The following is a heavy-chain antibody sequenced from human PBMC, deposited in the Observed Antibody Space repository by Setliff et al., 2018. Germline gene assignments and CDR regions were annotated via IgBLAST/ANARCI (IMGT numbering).Heavy chain of an antibody. J-gene: IGHJ4*02. Sequence: ASVKVSCKASGATFSSYGISWVRQAPGQGLEWMGWISAYNGNINYAQKFQGRVTMTTDTSTSTAYMELRSLRSDDTAVYYCARYITGTTPADYWGQGTLVTVSS. CDR2: ISAYNGNI. V-gene: IGHV1-18*01. D-gene: IGHD1-7*01. CDR1: GATFSSYG. CDR3: ARYITGTTPADY.